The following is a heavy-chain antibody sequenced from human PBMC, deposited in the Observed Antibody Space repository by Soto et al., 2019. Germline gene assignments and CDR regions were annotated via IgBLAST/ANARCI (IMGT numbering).Heavy chain of an antibody. CDR3: TTENWGRGDY. J-gene: IGHJ4*02. CDR2: VKRQTEGAKT. D-gene: IGHD7-27*01. CDR1: GITFRNAW. V-gene: IGHV3-15*01. Sequence: EVQLVESGGDLVKPGESLRLSCVASGITFRNAWLCWVRQAPGKGLEWVARVKRQTEGAKTDYAAPVKGRFTISRDDSKDTVYLQMNSLRIEDTAAYYCTTENWGRGDYWGQGTLVTVSS.